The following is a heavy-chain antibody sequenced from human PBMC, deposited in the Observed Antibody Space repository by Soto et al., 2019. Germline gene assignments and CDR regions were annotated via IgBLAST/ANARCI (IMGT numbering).Heavy chain of an antibody. Sequence: SGLTLVNPTQTLILSCTFSGCSLSTRGMCVSWIPLHAWKALEWLALIDWDDDKYYSTSLKTRLTISKDTSKNQVVLTMTNMDPVDTATYYCARIRVAYSSSWYYFDYWGQGTLVTVSS. CDR1: GCSLSTRGMC. CDR3: ARIRVAYSSSWYYFDY. D-gene: IGHD6-13*01. V-gene: IGHV2-70*01. J-gene: IGHJ4*02. CDR2: IDWDDDK.